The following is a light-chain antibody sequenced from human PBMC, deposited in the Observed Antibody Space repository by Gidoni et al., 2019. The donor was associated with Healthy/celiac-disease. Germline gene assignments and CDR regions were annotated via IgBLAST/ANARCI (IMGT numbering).Light chain of an antibody. CDR2: AAS. CDR1: QSISSY. Sequence: DIQMTPSPSSLSASVGDRVTITCRASQSISSYLNWYQQKPGKAPKLLIYAASSLQSGVPSRFSGSGSGTDFTLTISSLQPEDFATYYCQQSYSTPLSTFGQGTRLEIK. J-gene: IGKJ5*01. CDR3: QQSYSTPLST. V-gene: IGKV1-39*01.